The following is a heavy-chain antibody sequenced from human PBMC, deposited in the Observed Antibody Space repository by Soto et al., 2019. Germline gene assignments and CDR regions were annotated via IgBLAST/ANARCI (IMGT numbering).Heavy chain of an antibody. Sequence: QVQLQESGPRLVKPSATLSLTCAVCGGSITSSNWWSWVRQPPGKGLEWIGEIYHSGSTNYNPSPKSRFTRSVDKSKTQFTLKLSSVTVADTAVYYCVRGGIEASSNWFDSCGQGTLVTVSS. CDR3: VRGGIEASSNWFDS. V-gene: IGHV4-4*02. CDR1: GGSITSSNW. J-gene: IGHJ5*01. CDR2: IYHSGST. D-gene: IGHD6-13*01.